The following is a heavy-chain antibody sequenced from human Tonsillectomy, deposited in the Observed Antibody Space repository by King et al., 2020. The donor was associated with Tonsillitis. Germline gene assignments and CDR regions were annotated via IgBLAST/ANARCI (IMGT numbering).Heavy chain of an antibody. Sequence: VQLVESGGGVVQSGRSLRLSCAASGFTFGSYALHWVRQAPGKGLEWGAVTSFDGSKKYYADSVKGRFTISRDNSENTLFLQMNSLRAEDTAVYYCARDGCSSSSCYHSYYYYYMDVWGRGTTVTVSS. D-gene: IGHD2-2*01. J-gene: IGHJ6*03. CDR3: ARDGCSSSSCYHSYYYYYMDV. CDR2: TSFDGSKK. V-gene: IGHV3-30-3*01. CDR1: GFTFGSYA.